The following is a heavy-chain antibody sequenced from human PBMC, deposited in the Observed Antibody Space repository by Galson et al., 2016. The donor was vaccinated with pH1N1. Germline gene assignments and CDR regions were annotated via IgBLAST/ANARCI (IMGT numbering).Heavy chain of an antibody. V-gene: IGHV3-66*02. D-gene: IGHD2-15*01. CDR3: ARGRLPNLSDS. CDR1: AFNVRSEY. CDR2: IYPDGAT. J-gene: IGHJ4*02. Sequence: SLRLSCATSAFNVRSEYLSWIRKAPGKGLEGLSIIYPDGATYDADSLNGRFSISRDNLKNTLHLQMNGLRPEDTGLYYCARGRLPNLSDSCGQGTLVTVSS.